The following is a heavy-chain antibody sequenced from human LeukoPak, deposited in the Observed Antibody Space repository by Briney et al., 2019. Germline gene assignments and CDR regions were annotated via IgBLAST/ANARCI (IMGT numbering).Heavy chain of an antibody. V-gene: IGHV3-23*01. Sequence: PGGSLRLSCAASGFTFSIYAMTWVRQTPGKGLEWVSTITGSGGGTYYADSVKGRFTISRDNSKNTLYLQMNGLRAEDTAVYYCAKETSAYSSGWYVLPPNWFDPWGQGTLVTVSS. CDR2: ITGSGGGT. D-gene: IGHD6-19*01. CDR3: AKETSAYSSGWYVLPPNWFDP. J-gene: IGHJ5*02. CDR1: GFTFSIYA.